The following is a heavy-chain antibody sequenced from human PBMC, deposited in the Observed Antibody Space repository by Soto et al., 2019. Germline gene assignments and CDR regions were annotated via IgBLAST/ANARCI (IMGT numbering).Heavy chain of an antibody. J-gene: IGHJ4*02. CDR2: ISYDGSYK. D-gene: IGHD3-9*01. CDR1: GFTFSSYG. Sequence: HPGGSLRLSCAASGFTFSSYGMHWVRQAPGKGLEWVAVISYDGSYKYYAESVKGRFTISRDNLKNTLFLQMNSLRADDTAVYYCAKSGYFDWLLLYYYDYWGQGVMVTV. V-gene: IGHV3-30*18. CDR3: AKSGYFDWLLLYYYDY.